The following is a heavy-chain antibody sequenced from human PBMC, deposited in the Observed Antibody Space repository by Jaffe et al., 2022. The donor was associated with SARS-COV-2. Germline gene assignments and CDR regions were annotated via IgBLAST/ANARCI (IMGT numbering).Heavy chain of an antibody. CDR3: ARPISYGDYGGWFDP. D-gene: IGHD4-17*01. V-gene: IGHV4-59*01. CDR1: GGSISSYY. J-gene: IGHJ5*02. CDR2: IYYSGST. Sequence: QVQLQESGPGLVKPSETLSLTCTVSGGSISSYYWSWIRQPPGKGLEWIGYIYYSGSTNYNPSLKSRVTISVDTSKNQFSLKLSSVTAADTAVYYCARPISYGDYGGWFDPWGQGTLVTVSS.